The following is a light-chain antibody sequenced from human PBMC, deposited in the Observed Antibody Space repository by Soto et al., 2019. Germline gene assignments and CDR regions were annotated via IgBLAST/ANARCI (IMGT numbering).Light chain of an antibody. J-gene: IGKJ5*01. CDR2: VAS. V-gene: IGKV3-15*01. Sequence: EIVMTQSPATLSVSPGERATLSCRASQSVSSNLAWYQQKPGQAPRLFIYVASTRATAIPPRFSGSGSGTEFTLTISSLQSEDFAVYYCQQYDNWPITFGQGTRLEIK. CDR1: QSVSSN. CDR3: QQYDNWPIT.